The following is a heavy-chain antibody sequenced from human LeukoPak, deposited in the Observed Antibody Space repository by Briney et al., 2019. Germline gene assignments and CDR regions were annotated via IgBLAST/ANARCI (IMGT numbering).Heavy chain of an antibody. D-gene: IGHD6-19*01. CDR1: GGSISSSNW. CDR2: IYHSGST. J-gene: IGHJ4*02. CDR3: ARDRSSGYSSGWYDY. Sequence: SETLSLTCAVSGGSISSSNWWSWVRQPPGKVLEWIGEIYHSGSTNYNPSLKSRVTISVDKSKNQFSLKLSSVTAADTAVYYCARDRSSGYSSGWYDYWGQGTLVTVSS. V-gene: IGHV4-4*02.